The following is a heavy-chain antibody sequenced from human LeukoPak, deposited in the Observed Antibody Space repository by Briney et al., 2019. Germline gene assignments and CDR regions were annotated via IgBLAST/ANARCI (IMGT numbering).Heavy chain of an antibody. Sequence: ASVKVSCKASGYTFNGYYIHWVRQAPGQGPGWMGWINPNSGGTNYAQKFQGRVTMTRDTYISTAYMDLSRLRSDATAVYYWARGDSSSDDYWGQGTLVTVSS. D-gene: IGHD6-13*01. CDR1: GYTFNGYY. CDR3: ARGDSSSDDY. V-gene: IGHV1-2*02. J-gene: IGHJ4*02. CDR2: INPNSGGT.